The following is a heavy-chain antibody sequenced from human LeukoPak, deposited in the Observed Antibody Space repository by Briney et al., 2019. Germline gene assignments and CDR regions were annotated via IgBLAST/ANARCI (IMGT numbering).Heavy chain of an antibody. Sequence: SETLSLTCTVSGGSISSSSYYWGWIRQPPGKGLEWIGSIYHSGSTYYNPSLKSRVTISVDTSKNQFSLKLSSVTAADTAVYYCALIRIVVVPLTYYYYYMDVWGKGTTVTVSS. D-gene: IGHD2-2*01. CDR2: IYHSGST. J-gene: IGHJ6*03. CDR1: GGSISSSSYY. CDR3: ALIRIVVVPLTYYYYYMDV. V-gene: IGHV4-39*07.